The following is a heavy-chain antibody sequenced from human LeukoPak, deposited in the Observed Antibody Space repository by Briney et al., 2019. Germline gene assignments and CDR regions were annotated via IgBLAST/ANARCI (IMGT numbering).Heavy chain of an antibody. CDR2: ISGGGGGT. CDR3: AKTATVTKDYYYGMDV. D-gene: IGHD4-17*01. CDR1: GFILSTYA. J-gene: IGHJ6*02. Sequence: GGSLRLSCAASGFILSTYAMSWVRQAPGKGLEWVSGISGGGGGTYFADSVKGRFTISRDNSKNTLYLQMNSLRVEDTAVYYCAKTATVTKDYYYGMDVWGQGTTVTVSS. V-gene: IGHV3-23*01.